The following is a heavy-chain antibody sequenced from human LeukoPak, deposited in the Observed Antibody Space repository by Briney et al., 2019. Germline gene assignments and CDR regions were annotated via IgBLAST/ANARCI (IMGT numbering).Heavy chain of an antibody. CDR1: GFTFSSNW. V-gene: IGHV3-74*01. CDR3: VRDLGGRSGH. Sequence: GGSLRLSCAASGFTFSSNWMHWVRQAPGQVLVWVSRINEDGSTTNYADSVKGRSTIFRDNAKNTLYLQMNSLRAEDTAVYYCVRDLGGRSGHWGQGTLVTVSS. D-gene: IGHD1-26*01. CDR2: INEDGSTT. J-gene: IGHJ4*02.